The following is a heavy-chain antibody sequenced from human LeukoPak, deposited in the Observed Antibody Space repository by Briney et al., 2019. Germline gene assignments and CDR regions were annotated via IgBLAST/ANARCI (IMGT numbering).Heavy chain of an antibody. CDR2: IKSKTDGGTT. CDR3: TSIYNDFWSGNHLHAY. CDR1: GFTFSNAW. J-gene: IGHJ4*02. Sequence: GSLRLSCCVPGFTFSNAWMGGVRQAPGKGLEWVGRIKSKTDGGTTDYAAPVKGRFTISRDDSKNTLYLQMNSLTTEDTAVYYWTSIYNDFWSGNHLHAYWGQGTLITASS. V-gene: IGHV3-15*01. D-gene: IGHD3-3*01.